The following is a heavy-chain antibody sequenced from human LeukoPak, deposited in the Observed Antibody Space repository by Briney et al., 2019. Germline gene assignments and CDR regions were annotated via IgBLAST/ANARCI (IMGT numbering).Heavy chain of an antibody. V-gene: IGHV3-7*05. Sequence: GGSLRLSCAASGFTFSLYWMSWVRQAPGKGLEWVANIKQDGSEKYYVDSVKGRFTISRDNARNSVYLQMNSLRAEDTAGYYCATLPGTASEYWGQGTLVTVSS. D-gene: IGHD1-7*01. J-gene: IGHJ4*02. CDR1: GFTFSLYW. CDR3: ATLPGTASEY. CDR2: IKQDGSEK.